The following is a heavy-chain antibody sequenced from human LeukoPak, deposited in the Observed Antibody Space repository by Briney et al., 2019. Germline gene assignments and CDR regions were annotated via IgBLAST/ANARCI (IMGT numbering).Heavy chain of an antibody. Sequence: GASVKVSCKASGYTFTGYYMHWVRQAPGQGLEWMGWINPNSGGTNYAQKFQGRVTMTRDTSISTAYMELSRLRSDDTAVYYCARVSRETISGSYVDYWGQGTLVTVSS. V-gene: IGHV1-2*02. CDR3: ARVSRETISGSYVDY. J-gene: IGHJ4*02. CDR1: GYTFTGYY. CDR2: INPNSGGT. D-gene: IGHD1-26*01.